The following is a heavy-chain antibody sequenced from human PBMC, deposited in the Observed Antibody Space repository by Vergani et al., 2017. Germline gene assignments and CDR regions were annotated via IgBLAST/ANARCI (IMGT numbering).Heavy chain of an antibody. V-gene: IGHV3-33*01. D-gene: IGHD3-22*01. CDR3: AGDLFHYYDSSGLGI. Sequence: QVQLVESGGGVVQPGRSLRLSCAASGFTFSSYGMHWVRQAPGKGLEWVAVIWYDGSNKYYADSVKGRFTISRDNSKNTLYLQMNSLRAEDTAVYYCAGDLFHYYDSSGLGIWGQGTLVTVSS. CDR1: GFTFSSYG. CDR2: IWYDGSNK. J-gene: IGHJ4*02.